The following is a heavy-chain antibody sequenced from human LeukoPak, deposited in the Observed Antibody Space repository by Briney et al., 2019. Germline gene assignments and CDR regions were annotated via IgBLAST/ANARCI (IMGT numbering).Heavy chain of an antibody. CDR3: AREEGEWFGELFLPFNY. CDR1: GYTFTGYY. D-gene: IGHD3-10*01. CDR2: INPNSGGT. J-gene: IGHJ4*02. Sequence: ASVKVSCKASGYTFTGYYMHWVRQAPGQGLEWMGWINPNSGGTNYAQKFQGRVTMTRDTSISTAYMELSRLRSDDTAVYYCAREEGEWFGELFLPFNYWGQGTLVTVS. V-gene: IGHV1-2*02.